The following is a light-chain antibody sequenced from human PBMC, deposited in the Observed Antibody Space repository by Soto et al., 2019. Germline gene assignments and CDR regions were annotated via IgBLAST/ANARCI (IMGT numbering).Light chain of an antibody. J-gene: IGLJ2*01. CDR1: SSNIGSNT. CDR3: ATWDGSLPAEV. CDR2: SNN. Sequence: QPVLTQPPSASGTPGQRVTISCSGSSSNIGSNTVNWYQQLPGTAPKLLIYSNNQRPSGVPDRFSGSKSGTSASLAISGLQSEDEADYYCATWDGSLPAEVFGGGTKLTVL. V-gene: IGLV1-44*01.